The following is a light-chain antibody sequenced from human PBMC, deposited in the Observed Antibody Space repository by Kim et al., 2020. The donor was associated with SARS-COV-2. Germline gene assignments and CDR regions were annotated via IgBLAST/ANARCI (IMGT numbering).Light chain of an antibody. CDR3: SSYTSSSTWV. J-gene: IGLJ3*02. CDR2: DVS. CDR1: SSDVGGSNY. V-gene: IGLV2-14*04. Sequence: GQSITISCTGTSSDVGGSNYVSWYQQHPGKAPKLMIYDVSKRPSGVSNRFSGSKSGNTASLTISGLQAEDEADYYCSSYTSSSTWVFGGGTQLTVL.